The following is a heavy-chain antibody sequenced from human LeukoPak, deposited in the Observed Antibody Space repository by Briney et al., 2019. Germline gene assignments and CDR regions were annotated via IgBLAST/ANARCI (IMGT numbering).Heavy chain of an antibody. CDR1: GGSISGGSYY. CDR3: ARGGNYYDSSGYYG. D-gene: IGHD3-22*01. J-gene: IGHJ4*02. Sequence: SETLSLTCTVSGGSISGGSYYWSWIRQPAGKGLEWIGRIYTSGSTNYNPSLKSRVTISVDTSKNQFSLKLSSVTAADTAVYYCARGGNYYDSSGYYGWGQGTLVTVSS. CDR2: IYTSGST. V-gene: IGHV4-61*02.